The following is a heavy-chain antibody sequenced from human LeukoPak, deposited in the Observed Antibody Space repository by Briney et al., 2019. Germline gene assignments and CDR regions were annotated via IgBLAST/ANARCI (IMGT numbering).Heavy chain of an antibody. CDR3: ARVLSSTTHYYAMDV. D-gene: IGHD1-7*01. CDR2: ISASGGNT. CDR1: GFTFSSNA. Sequence: PGGSLRLSCAASGFTFSSNAMSWVRQAPGKGLEWVSGISASGGNTYYADPVKGRFTISRDNSKNTLYLQMNSLRAEDTAVYYCARVLSSTTHYYAMDVWGQGTTVTVSS. V-gene: IGHV3-23*01. J-gene: IGHJ6*02.